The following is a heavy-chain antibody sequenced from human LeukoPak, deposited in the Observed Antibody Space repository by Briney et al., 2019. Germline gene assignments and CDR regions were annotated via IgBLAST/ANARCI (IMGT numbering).Heavy chain of an antibody. CDR1: GFTFSSYS. J-gene: IGHJ4*02. V-gene: IGHV3-21*01. CDR2: ISSSSSYI. CDR3: VVVRALWFGEFSPFFDY. Sequence: GGSLRLSCAASGFTFSSYSMNWVRQAPGEGLEWVSSISSSSSYIYYADSVKGRFTISRDNAKNSLYLQMNSLRAEDTAVYYCVVVRALWFGEFSPFFDYWGQGTLVTVSS. D-gene: IGHD3-10*01.